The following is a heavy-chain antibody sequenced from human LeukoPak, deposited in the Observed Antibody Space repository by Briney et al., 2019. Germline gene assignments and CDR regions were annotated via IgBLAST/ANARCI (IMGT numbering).Heavy chain of an antibody. CDR2: ITGSGGNT. V-gene: IGHV3-23*01. J-gene: IGHJ4*02. CDR1: GFTFDDYG. CDR3: AKASRQSSGWYFDY. D-gene: IGHD6-25*01. Sequence: SGGSLRLSCAASGFTFDDYGMSWVRQAPGKGLEWVSAITGSGGNTYSADSVKGQFTISRDNSKNTLSLQMNSLRAEDTAVYYCAKASRQSSGWYFDYWGQGTLVTVSS.